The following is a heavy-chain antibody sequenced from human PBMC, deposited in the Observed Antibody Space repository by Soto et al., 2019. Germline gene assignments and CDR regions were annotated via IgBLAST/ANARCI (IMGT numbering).Heavy chain of an antibody. V-gene: IGHV3-23*01. D-gene: IGHD3-22*01. Sequence: PGGSLRLSCAASGFTFSSYAMSWVRQAPGKGLEWVSAISGSGGSTYYADSVKGRFTISRDNSKNTLYLQMNSLRAEDTAVYYCAKSLITMIVVVIPPFDYWGQGTLVTAPQ. J-gene: IGHJ4*02. CDR3: AKSLITMIVVVIPPFDY. CDR2: ISGSGGST. CDR1: GFTFSSYA.